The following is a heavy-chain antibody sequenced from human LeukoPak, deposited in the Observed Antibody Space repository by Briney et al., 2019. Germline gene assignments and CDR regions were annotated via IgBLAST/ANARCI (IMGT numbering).Heavy chain of an antibody. CDR2: ISSGSDYI. V-gene: IGHV3-21*01. D-gene: IGHD1-26*01. CDR1: GFNFNNAW. Sequence: GGSLRLSCAASGFNFNNAWMNWVRQAPGKGLEWVSSISSGSDYIYYADSVKGRFTISRDNAKNSLYLQMNSLRAEDTAVYYCARDSPIGDAFDIWGQGTMVTVSS. CDR3: ARDSPIGDAFDI. J-gene: IGHJ3*02.